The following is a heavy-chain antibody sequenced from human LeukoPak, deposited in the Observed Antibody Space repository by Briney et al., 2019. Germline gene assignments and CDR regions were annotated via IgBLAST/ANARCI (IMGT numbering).Heavy chain of an antibody. CDR2: ISGSGGST. CDR1: GFTFSSYA. J-gene: IGHJ4*02. D-gene: IGHD3-22*01. CDR3: AKGPHRYDSSGYYFDY. V-gene: IGHV3-23*01. Sequence: GGSLRLSCAASGFTFSSYAMSWVRQAPGKGLEWVSAISGSGGSTYYADSVKGRFTISRDNSKNTLYLQMNSLRAEDTAVYYCAKGPHRYDSSGYYFDYWGQGTLVTVSS.